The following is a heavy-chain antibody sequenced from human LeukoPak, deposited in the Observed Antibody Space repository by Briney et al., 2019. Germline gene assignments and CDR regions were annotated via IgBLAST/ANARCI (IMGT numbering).Heavy chain of an antibody. D-gene: IGHD3-3*02. CDR1: GFAFNYSA. Sequence: RSLRLSCAASGFAFNYSAMHWVRQAPGKGLEWVSVISWNSATIEYADSVKGRFTISRDNAKNSLYLQMNSLRAEDTALYYCTKDVLAGGLDHWGQGTLVTVSS. J-gene: IGHJ4*02. CDR2: ISWNSATI. CDR3: TKDVLAGGLDH. V-gene: IGHV3-9*01.